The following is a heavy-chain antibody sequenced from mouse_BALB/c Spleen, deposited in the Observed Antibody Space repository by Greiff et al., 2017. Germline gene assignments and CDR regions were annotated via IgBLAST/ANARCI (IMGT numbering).Heavy chain of an antibody. J-gene: IGHJ3*01. CDR3: ARDTESLFAY. CDR2: ISSGGSYT. D-gene: IGHD1-1*01. V-gene: IGHV5-9-4*01. Sequence: EVKLMESGGGLVKPGGSLKLSCAASGFTFSSYAMSWVRQSPEKRLEWVAEISSGGSYTYYPDTVTGRFTISRDNAKNTLYLEMSSLRSEDTAMYYCARDTESLFAYWGQGTLVTVSA. CDR1: GFTFSSYA.